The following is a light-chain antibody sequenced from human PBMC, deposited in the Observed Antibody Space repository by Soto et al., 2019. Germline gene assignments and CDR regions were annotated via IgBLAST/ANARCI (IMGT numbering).Light chain of an antibody. V-gene: IGKV3-20*01. CDR2: GAS. J-gene: IGKJ1*01. CDR1: QSVRSAY. Sequence: EIVLTQSPGTRSLSPGERATLSCRASQSVRSAYLAWYQQKPGQAPRLLIYGASSRATGIPDRFSGSGSGTDYTLTISRLEPEDFAVYYCQQYGSSPQTFGQGTKVEIK. CDR3: QQYGSSPQT.